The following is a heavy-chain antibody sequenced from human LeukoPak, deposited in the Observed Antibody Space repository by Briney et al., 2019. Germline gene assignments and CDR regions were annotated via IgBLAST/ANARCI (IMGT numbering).Heavy chain of an antibody. V-gene: IGHV1-69*05. CDR3: AREGGSYGDFDY. CDR1: GGTFSSYA. CDR2: IVPIFGTA. Sequence: SVKVSCKASGGTFSSYAISWVRQAPGQGLEWMGGIVPIFGTANYAQKFQGRVTITTDESTSTAYMELSSLRSEDTAVYYCAREGGSYGDFDYWGQGTLVTVSS. D-gene: IGHD1-26*01. J-gene: IGHJ4*02.